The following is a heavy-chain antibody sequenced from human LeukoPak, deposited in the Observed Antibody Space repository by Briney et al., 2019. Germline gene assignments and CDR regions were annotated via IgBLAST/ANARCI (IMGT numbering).Heavy chain of an antibody. Sequence: GASVKVSCKASGYTFDNYGVTWVRQAPGQGLEWMGRINAYNGNTDYAQKFQGRVTLTKDTSTNTAYMELRSLRSDDTDVYFCARDRNFGYSYGPYFDYWGQGTLVTVSS. J-gene: IGHJ4*02. D-gene: IGHD5-18*01. CDR1: GYTFDNYG. V-gene: IGHV1-18*01. CDR2: INAYNGNT. CDR3: ARDRNFGYSYGPYFDY.